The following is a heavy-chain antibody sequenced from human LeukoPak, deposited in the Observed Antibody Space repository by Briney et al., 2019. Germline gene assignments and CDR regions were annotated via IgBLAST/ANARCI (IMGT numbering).Heavy chain of an antibody. CDR1: GFTFDDYA. V-gene: IGHV3-9*01. D-gene: IGHD5-18*01. Sequence: PGRSLRLSCAASGFTFDDYAMHWVRLAPGKGLEWVSGISWNSANIDYADSVKGRFTISRDNAKNSLFLLMNSLITEDTALYYCAKGNWMGYGYFDYWGQGTLVIVSS. CDR3: AKGNWMGYGYFDY. CDR2: ISWNSANI. J-gene: IGHJ4*02.